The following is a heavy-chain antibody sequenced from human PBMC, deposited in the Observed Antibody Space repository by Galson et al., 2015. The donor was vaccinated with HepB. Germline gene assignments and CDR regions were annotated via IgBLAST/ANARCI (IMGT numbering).Heavy chain of an antibody. CDR2: INPNSGGT. V-gene: IGHV1-2*02. J-gene: IGHJ4*02. D-gene: IGHD6-13*01. CDR1: GSTFTGYY. Sequence: SVKVSCKASGSTFTGYYMHWVRQAPGQGLEWMGWINPNSGGTNYAQKFQGRVTMTRDTSISTAYMELSRLRSDDTAVYYCARDNQVAAAGTSDYWGQGTLVTVSS. CDR3: ARDNQVAAAGTSDY.